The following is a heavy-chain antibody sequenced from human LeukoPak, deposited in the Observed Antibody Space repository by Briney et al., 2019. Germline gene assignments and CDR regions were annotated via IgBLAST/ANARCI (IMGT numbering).Heavy chain of an antibody. CDR3: AKDREYCSSTSCYGGYDY. J-gene: IGHJ4*02. CDR1: GFTFSSYW. V-gene: IGHV3-7*03. Sequence: PGGSLRLSCAASGFTFSSYWMSWVRQAPGKGPEFVANIKEDGSEKSYVDSVKGRFTISRDNSKNTLYLQMNSLRAEDTAVYYCAKDREYCSSTSCYGGYDYWGQGTLVTVSS. D-gene: IGHD2-2*01. CDR2: IKEDGSEK.